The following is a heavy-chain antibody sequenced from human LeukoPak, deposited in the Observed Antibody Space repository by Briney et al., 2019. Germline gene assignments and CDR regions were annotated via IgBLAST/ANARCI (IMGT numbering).Heavy chain of an antibody. CDR3: ARLDIVVVPAASSSMDV. D-gene: IGHD2-2*03. CDR2: IDPSDSYT. V-gene: IGHV5-10-1*01. J-gene: IGHJ6*04. Sequence: GESPKISCKGSGYSFTSYWISWVRQMPGKGLEWMGRIDPSDSYTNYSPSFQGHVTISADKSISTAYLQWSSLKASDTAMYYCARLDIVVVPAASSSMDVWGKGTTVTVSS. CDR1: GYSFTSYW.